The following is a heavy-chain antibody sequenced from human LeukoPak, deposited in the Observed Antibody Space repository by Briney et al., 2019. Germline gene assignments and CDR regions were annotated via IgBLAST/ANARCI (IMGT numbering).Heavy chain of an antibody. CDR1: GFTFSNYW. V-gene: IGHV3-7*05. J-gene: IGHJ4*02. D-gene: IGHD6-19*01. CDR2: IKEDGTEK. CDR3: ASQFWWAAVAGTALDY. Sequence: GGSLRLSCAVSGFTFSNYWMSWVRQAPGKGLEWVANIKEDGTEKYYVDSVKGRFTISRDNAKNSPYLQMNSLRAEDTAVYYCASQFWWAAVAGTALDYWGQGTLVTVSS.